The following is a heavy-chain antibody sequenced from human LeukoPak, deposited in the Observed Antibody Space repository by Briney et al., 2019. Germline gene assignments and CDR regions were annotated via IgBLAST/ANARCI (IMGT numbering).Heavy chain of an antibody. CDR3: ASDKWFGEFTDVFDI. Sequence: ASVKVSCKPSGYTFTNYGISWVRQAPGQGLEWMGWISAYNGNTNYAQKLQGRVTMTTDTSTSTAYMELRSLRSDVTAVYYCASDKWFGEFTDVFDIWGQGKMVTVSS. CDR2: ISAYNGNT. CDR1: GYTFTNYG. J-gene: IGHJ3*02. D-gene: IGHD3-10*01. V-gene: IGHV1-18*01.